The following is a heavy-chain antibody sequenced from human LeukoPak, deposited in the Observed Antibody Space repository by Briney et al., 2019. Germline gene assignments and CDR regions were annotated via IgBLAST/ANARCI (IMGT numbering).Heavy chain of an antibody. CDR3: TKAAGYLDQ. D-gene: IGHD5-18*01. CDR1: GFTLSSYG. CDR2: ITGNGGAT. Sequence: GGSLRLPCAASGFTLSSYGIVWVRQIPGEGLEWVAGITGNGGATFYLDSVKGRFTISRDNSKNTVFLQMNGLRGEDTAVYYCTKAAGYLDQWGQGTLVTVSS. V-gene: IGHV3-23*01. J-gene: IGHJ4*02.